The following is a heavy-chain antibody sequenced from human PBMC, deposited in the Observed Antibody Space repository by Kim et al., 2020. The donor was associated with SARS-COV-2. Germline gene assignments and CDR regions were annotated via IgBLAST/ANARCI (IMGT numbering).Heavy chain of an antibody. CDR1: GASITTGNYF. D-gene: IGHD2-2*01. Sequence: SETLSLTCTVSGASITTGNYFWSWIRQHPGKGLEWIGYIYYSGSTYYDPSLKSRVTISVDTFKNQISLSLISVTAADTAVYYCARGPELGSSPPYYHYGMDVWGQGTTVTVSS. CDR3: ARGPELGSSPPYYHYGMDV. V-gene: IGHV4-31*03. J-gene: IGHJ6*02. CDR2: IYYSGST.